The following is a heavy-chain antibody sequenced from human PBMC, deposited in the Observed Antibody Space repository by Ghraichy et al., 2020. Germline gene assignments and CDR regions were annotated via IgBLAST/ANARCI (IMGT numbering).Heavy chain of an antibody. D-gene: IGHD6-13*01. Sequence: SETLSLTCTVSGGSISTTNYYWGWIRQPPGKGLEWIGTIYYSGSTYYNPSLKSRVSISVDTSKNQFSLRLSSVTDADTAVYYRARDVSSNWSPRRYYYHAMDVWGQGTTVTVSS. CDR2: IYYSGST. CDR3: ARDVSSNWSPRRYYYHAMDV. V-gene: IGHV4-39*07. J-gene: IGHJ6*02. CDR1: GGSISTTNYY.